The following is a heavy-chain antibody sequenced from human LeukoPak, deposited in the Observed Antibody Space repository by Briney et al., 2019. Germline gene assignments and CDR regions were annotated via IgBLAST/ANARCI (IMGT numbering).Heavy chain of an antibody. CDR2: ISAYNGNT. CDR3: AIKVYSSPNCFDP. V-gene: IGHV1-18*01. J-gene: IGHJ5*02. D-gene: IGHD6-13*01. Sequence: GASVTVSCTASGYTFTIYGISWVRQAPGQGLEWMGWISAYNGNTNYAQKFQGRVTMTRDTSISTAYMELSRLRSDDTAIYYCAIKVYSSPNCFDPWGQGTLVTVSS. CDR1: GYTFTIYG.